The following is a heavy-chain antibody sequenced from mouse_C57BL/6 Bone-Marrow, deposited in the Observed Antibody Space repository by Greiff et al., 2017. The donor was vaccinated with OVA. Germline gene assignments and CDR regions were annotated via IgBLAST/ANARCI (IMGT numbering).Heavy chain of an antibody. CDR2: LWGDGST. CDR1: GFSLTSYG. D-gene: IGHD4-1*01. Sequence: VKLQESGPGLVAPSQSLSITCTVSGFSLTSYGVSWVRQPPGKGLEWLGVLWGDGSTNYHSALISRLSISKDNSKSQVFLKLNSLQTDDTATYYCAKKKGNWDVYWYFDVWGTGTTVTVSS. V-gene: IGHV2-3*01. CDR3: AKKKGNWDVYWYFDV. J-gene: IGHJ1*03.